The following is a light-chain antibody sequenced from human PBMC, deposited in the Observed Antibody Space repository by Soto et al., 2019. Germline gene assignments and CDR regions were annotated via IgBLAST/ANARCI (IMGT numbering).Light chain of an antibody. J-gene: IGKJ2*01. CDR2: GTS. CDR3: QQYGRLPPYT. V-gene: IGKV3-20*01. CDR1: QSVSSSY. Sequence: EIVLTQSPGTLSLSPGESATLSCRASQSVSSSYLSCYQQKPGQAPRLLIHGTSDRATGIPDRFSGSGSGTDFTLTITSLEPKDFAVYYCQQYGRLPPYTFGQGTKLEIK.